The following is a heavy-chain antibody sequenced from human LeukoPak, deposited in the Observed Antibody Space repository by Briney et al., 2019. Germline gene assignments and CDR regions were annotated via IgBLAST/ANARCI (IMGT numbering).Heavy chain of an antibody. CDR2: INPNSGGT. CDR1: GYSFTDYY. D-gene: IGHD1-1*01. V-gene: IGHV1-2*02. Sequence: GASVNVSCKASGYSFTDYYIHWVRQAPGQGLEWMGCINPNSGGTNYAQMFQGRVSMTRDTSINTAFMELTRLRSDDTAVYYCARCITATGHLENWGQGTLVTVSS. J-gene: IGHJ1*01. CDR3: ARCITATGHLEN.